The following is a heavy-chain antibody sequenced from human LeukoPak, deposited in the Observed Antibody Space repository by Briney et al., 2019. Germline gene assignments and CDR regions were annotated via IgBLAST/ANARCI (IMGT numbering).Heavy chain of an antibody. J-gene: IGHJ6*02. V-gene: IGHV4-61*01. CDR2: IYYSGST. Sequence: SETLSLTCTVSGGSVSSGFYYWSWIRQPPGKGLEWIGYIYYSGSTNYNPSLKSRVTISVDTSKNQFSLKLSSVTAADTAVYYCARDLGPYGVGFPYYYYYGMDVWGQGTTVTVSS. D-gene: IGHD4-17*01. CDR3: ARDLGPYGVGFPYYYYYGMDV. CDR1: GGSVSSGFYY.